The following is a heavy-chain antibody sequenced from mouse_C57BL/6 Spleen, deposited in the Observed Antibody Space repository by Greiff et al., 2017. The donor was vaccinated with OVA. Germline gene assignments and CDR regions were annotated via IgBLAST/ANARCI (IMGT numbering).Heavy chain of an antibody. V-gene: IGHV14-4*01. CDR3: TTSGTRAMDY. CDR2: IDPENGDT. CDR1: GFNIKDDY. D-gene: IGHD4-1*01. Sequence: DVKLQESGAELVRPGASVKLSCTASGFNIKDDYMHWVKQRPEQGLEWIGWIDPENGDTEYASKFQGKATITADTSSNTAYLQLSSLTSEDTAVYYCTTSGTRAMDYWGQGTSVTVSS. J-gene: IGHJ4*01.